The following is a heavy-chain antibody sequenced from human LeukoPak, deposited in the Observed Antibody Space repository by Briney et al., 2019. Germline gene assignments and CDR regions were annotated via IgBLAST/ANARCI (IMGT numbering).Heavy chain of an antibody. J-gene: IGHJ4*02. CDR2: IDWDDDK. CDR3: ARMFYYYDSSGYYPSRTFDY. V-gene: IGHV2-70*01. Sequence: SGPTLVNPTQTLTLTCTFSGFSLSTSGMCVSWIRQPPGKALEWLALIDWDDDKYYSTSLKTRLTISKDTSKNQVVLTMTNMDPVGTATYYCARMFYYYDSSGYYPSRTFDYWGQGTLVTVSS. CDR1: GFSLSTSGMC. D-gene: IGHD3-22*01.